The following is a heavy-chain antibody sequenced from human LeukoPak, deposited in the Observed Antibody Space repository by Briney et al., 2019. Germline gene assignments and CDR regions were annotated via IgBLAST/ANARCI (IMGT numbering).Heavy chain of an antibody. CDR1: GGSISSYY. V-gene: IGHV4-59*01. J-gene: IGHJ4*02. CDR3: ARGIDGGYDAAGY. Sequence: SETLSLTCTVSGGSISSYYWSWIRQPPGKGLEWIGYIYYSGSTNYNPSLKSRVTISVDTSKNQFSLKLSSVTAADTAVYYCARGIDGGYDAAGYWGQGTLVTVSS. CDR2: IYYSGST. D-gene: IGHD5-12*01.